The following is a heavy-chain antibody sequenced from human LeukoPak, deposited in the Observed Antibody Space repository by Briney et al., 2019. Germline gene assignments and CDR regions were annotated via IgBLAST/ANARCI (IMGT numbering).Heavy chain of an antibody. Sequence: GGSLRLSCAASGFTFSTYSMNWVRQAPGKGLEWVSYITSSSTIYYVDSVKGRFTISRDNAKNSLYLQMNSLRAKDTAVYYCARLRGYGYHYSGMDVWGQGTTVTVSS. CDR3: ARLRGYGYHYSGMDV. J-gene: IGHJ6*02. CDR2: ITSSSTI. V-gene: IGHV3-48*04. CDR1: GFTFSTYS. D-gene: IGHD3-16*01.